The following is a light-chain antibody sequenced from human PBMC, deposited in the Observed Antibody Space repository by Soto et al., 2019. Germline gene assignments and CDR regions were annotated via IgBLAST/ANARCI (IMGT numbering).Light chain of an antibody. CDR1: SSDVGGYNY. V-gene: IGLV2-14*01. CDR3: SSYTSSSTI. Sequence: QSALTQPASVSGSHGQSISIFCTETSSDVGGYNYVSWYQQHPGKAPKLMIYDVSNRPSGVSNRFSGSKSGNTASLTISELQAEDEADYYCSSYTSSSTIFGTGTKVTVL. CDR2: DVS. J-gene: IGLJ1*01.